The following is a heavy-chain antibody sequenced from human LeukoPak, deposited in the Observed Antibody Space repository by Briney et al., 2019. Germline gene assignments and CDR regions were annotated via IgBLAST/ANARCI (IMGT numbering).Heavy chain of an antibody. CDR2: IYHSGST. J-gene: IGHJ3*02. CDR3: ASLPSTSSMLDAFDI. CDR1: GGSISSSNW. Sequence: SGTLSLTCAVSGGSISSSNWWSWVRQPPGKGLEWIGEIYHSGSTNYNPSLKSRVTISVDKSKNQFSLKLSSVTAVDTAVYYCASLPSTSSMLDAFDIWGQGTMVTVSS. D-gene: IGHD5/OR15-5a*01. V-gene: IGHV4-4*02.